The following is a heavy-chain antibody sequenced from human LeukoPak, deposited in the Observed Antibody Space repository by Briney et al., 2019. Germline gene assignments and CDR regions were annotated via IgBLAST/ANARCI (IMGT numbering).Heavy chain of an antibody. CDR2: INWNGGST. V-gene: IGHV3-20*04. CDR3: AREGVATIGRPNYFDY. Sequence: GGSLRLSCAASGFTFDDYGMSWVRQAPGKGLEWVSGINWNGGSTGYADSVKGRFTISRDNAKNSLYLQMNSLRAEDTALYYCAREGVATIGRPNYFDYWGQGTLVTVSS. J-gene: IGHJ4*02. D-gene: IGHD5-12*01. CDR1: GFTFDDYG.